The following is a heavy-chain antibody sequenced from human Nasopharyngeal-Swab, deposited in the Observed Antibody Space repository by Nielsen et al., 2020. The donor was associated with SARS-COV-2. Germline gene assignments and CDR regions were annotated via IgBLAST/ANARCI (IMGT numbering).Heavy chain of an antibody. CDR1: GFTFSSYW. Sequence: GESLKISCAASGFTFSSYWMSWVRQAPGKGLEWVANIKQDGSEKYYVDSVKGRFTISRDNAKNSLYLQMNSLRAEDTAVYYCARDPRDYYDDSGYRDAFDFWGQGTMVTVSS. CDR2: IKQDGSEK. V-gene: IGHV3-7*01. J-gene: IGHJ3*01. D-gene: IGHD3-22*01. CDR3: ARDPRDYYDDSGYRDAFDF.